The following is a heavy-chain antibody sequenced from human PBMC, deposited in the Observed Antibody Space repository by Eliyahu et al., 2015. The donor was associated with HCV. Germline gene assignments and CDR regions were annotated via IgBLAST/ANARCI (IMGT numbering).Heavy chain of an antibody. CDR3: ARALVVVPAAISYYYYYGMDV. CDR1: GGTFSSXA. Sequence: QVQLVQSGAEVKKPGSSVKVSCKASGGTFSSXAISWVRQAPGQGLEWMGGIIPIFGTANYAQKFQGRVTITADESTSTAYMELSSLRSEDTAVYYCARALVVVPAAISYYYYYGMDVWGQGTTVTVSS. CDR2: IIPIFGTA. D-gene: IGHD2-2*02. V-gene: IGHV1-69*01. J-gene: IGHJ6*02.